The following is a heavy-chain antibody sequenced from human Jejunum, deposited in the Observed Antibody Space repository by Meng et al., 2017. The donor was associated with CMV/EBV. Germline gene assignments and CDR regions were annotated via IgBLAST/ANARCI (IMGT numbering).Heavy chain of an antibody. Sequence: CAASGLAFSAYRMHWVHQVAGKGLVWVSHIIGDGTTTIYADSVKGRFTISRDNANPTLYLHLNSLRVEDTGVYYCGRGNYY. V-gene: IGHV3-74*01. CDR2: IIGDGTTT. CDR3: GRGNYY. CDR1: GLAFSAYR. J-gene: IGHJ6*01.